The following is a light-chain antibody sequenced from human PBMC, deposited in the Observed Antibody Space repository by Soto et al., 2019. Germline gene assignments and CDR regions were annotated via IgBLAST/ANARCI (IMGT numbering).Light chain of an antibody. CDR3: SSYAGSSNV. CDR1: SGDVGGYNY. J-gene: IGLJ1*01. Sequence: LTQPPSASGSPGQSVAISCTGTSGDVGGYNYVSWYQQHPGKAPKLMIYEVNKRPSGVPDRFSGSKSGNTASLTVSGLQAEDEADYYCSSYAGSSNVFGTGTKVTVL. CDR2: EVN. V-gene: IGLV2-8*01.